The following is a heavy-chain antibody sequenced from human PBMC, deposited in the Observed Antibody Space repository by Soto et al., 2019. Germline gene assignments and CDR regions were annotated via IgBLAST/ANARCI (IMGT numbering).Heavy chain of an antibody. D-gene: IGHD3-9*01. CDR2: IYPGDSDT. Sequence: EVQLVQSGAEVKKPGESLKISCKGSGYSFTSYWIGWVRQMPGKGLEWMGIIYPGDSDTRYSPCFQGQVTISADKSISTAYLQWSSLKASDTAMYYCARRGEYYDILTGYPQDYFDYWGQGTLVTVSS. J-gene: IGHJ4*02. CDR3: ARRGEYYDILTGYPQDYFDY. V-gene: IGHV5-51*03. CDR1: GYSFTSYW.